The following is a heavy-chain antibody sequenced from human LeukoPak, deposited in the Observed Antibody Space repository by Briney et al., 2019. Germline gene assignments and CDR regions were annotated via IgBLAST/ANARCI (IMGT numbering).Heavy chain of an antibody. CDR2: INHSGST. CDR1: GGSFSGYY. D-gene: IGHD2-2*01. Sequence: RSETLSLTCAVYGGSFSGYYWSWIRQPPGKGLEWIGEINHSGSTNYNPSLKSRVTISVDTSKDQFSLKLSSVTAADTAVYYCARGYCSSTSCYLYYYYGMDVRGQGTPVTVSS. J-gene: IGHJ6*02. V-gene: IGHV4-34*01. CDR3: ARGYCSSTSCYLYYYYGMDV.